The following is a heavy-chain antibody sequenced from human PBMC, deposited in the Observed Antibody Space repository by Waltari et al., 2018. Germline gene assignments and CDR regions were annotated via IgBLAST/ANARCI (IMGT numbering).Heavy chain of an antibody. J-gene: IGHJ6*02. V-gene: IGHV4-34*01. Sequence: QVQLQQWGAGLLKPSETLSLTCAVYGGSFSGYYWSWIRQPPGKGLAWIGELNHRGSTNYTPSLKSRVTISVDTSKNQFSLKLSSVTAADTAVYYCARGRILRCLEWLSTGGRDYYYCGMDVWGQGTTVTVSS. D-gene: IGHD3-3*01. CDR1: GGSFSGYY. CDR3: ARGRILRCLEWLSTGGRDYYYCGMDV. CDR2: LNHRGST.